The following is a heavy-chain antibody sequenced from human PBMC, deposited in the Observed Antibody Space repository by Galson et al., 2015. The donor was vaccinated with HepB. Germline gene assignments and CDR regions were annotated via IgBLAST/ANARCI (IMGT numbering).Heavy chain of an antibody. Sequence: SLRLSCAASGFTFSNYLMYWVRQAPGKGLEWVTVMSYDGSNKYYADSVKGRFTISRDNSKNTLYLQMNSLRAEDTAVYYCARHRQYSDSTGYYQYYFDSWGQGARLTVSS. CDR3: ARHRQYSDSTGYYQYYFDS. J-gene: IGHJ4*02. V-gene: IGHV3-30*04. D-gene: IGHD3-22*01. CDR2: MSYDGSNK. CDR1: GFTFSNYL.